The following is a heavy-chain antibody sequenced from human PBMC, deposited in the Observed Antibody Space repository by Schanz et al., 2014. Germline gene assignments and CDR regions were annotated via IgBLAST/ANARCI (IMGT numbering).Heavy chain of an antibody. Sequence: QVQLVQSGGEVKTPGASVKVSCKASGYTFTRSVITWVRQAPGQGLEWMGWIGGSDGTTNLAQKFQGRVTRTTDTSPRTVYMELRSLTSDDSAVYYCARDRDQWDGNYLDYWGQGTLVTVSS. CDR2: IGGSDGTT. D-gene: IGHD1-26*01. V-gene: IGHV1-18*01. CDR3: ARDRDQWDGNYLDY. J-gene: IGHJ4*02. CDR1: GYTFTRSV.